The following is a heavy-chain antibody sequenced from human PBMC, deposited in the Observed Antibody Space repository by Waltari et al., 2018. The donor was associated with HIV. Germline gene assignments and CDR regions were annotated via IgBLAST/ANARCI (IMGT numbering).Heavy chain of an antibody. D-gene: IGHD3-16*01. CDR2: INHSGRT. CDR1: GGSFSGYY. J-gene: IGHJ3*02. Sequence: QVQLQQWGAGLLKPSETLSLTCAVYGGSFSGYYWSWIRQPPGKGLEWIGEINHSGRTNDNPSLKSRVTISVDTSKNQFSLKLSSVTAADTAVYYCARVPGLVITSPGAFDIWGQGTMVTVSS. CDR3: ARVPGLVITSPGAFDI. V-gene: IGHV4-34*01.